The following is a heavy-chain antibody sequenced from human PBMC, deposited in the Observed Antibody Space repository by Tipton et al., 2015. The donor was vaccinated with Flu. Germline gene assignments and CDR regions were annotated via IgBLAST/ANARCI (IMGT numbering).Heavy chain of an antibody. CDR2: IYTSGST. D-gene: IGHD3-10*01. CDR1: GGSISSGSYY. J-gene: IGHJ4*01. Sequence: TLSLTCTVSGGSISSGSYYWSWIRQPAGKGLEWLGRIYTSGSTNYNPSLKSRVTISVDTTKNQFSLKLSSVTADAPAVYYCARERDVLLWFGELGYFDYWGQGTLVTAPS. CDR3: ARERDVLLWFGELGYFDY. V-gene: IGHV4-61*02.